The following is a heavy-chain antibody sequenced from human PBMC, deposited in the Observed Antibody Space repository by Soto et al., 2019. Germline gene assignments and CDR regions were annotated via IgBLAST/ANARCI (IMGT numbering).Heavy chain of an antibody. Sequence: SETLSLTCTVSGGSVSSGSYYSSWIRQPPGKGLEWIGYIYYSGSTNYNPSLKSRVTISVDTSKNQFSLKLRAVTAADTAVYYCARPASGAGITGTTQLRRGYYYGMDVWGQGTTVTVSS. D-gene: IGHD1-7*01. CDR3: ARPASGAGITGTTQLRRGYYYGMDV. V-gene: IGHV4-61*01. CDR1: GGSVSSGSYY. J-gene: IGHJ6*02. CDR2: IYYSGST.